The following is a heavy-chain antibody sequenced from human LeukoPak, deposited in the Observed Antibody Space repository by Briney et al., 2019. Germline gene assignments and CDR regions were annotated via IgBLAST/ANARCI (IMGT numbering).Heavy chain of an antibody. Sequence: SETLSLTCAVYGGSFSGYYWSWIRQPPGKGLEWIGEINHSGSTNYNPSLKSRGTISLDTSKNQFSLKLTSVTAADTAVYYCARGRSPQDWGQGTLVTVSS. V-gene: IGHV4-34*01. J-gene: IGHJ4*02. CDR2: INHSGST. CDR1: GGSFSGYY. CDR3: ARGRSPQD.